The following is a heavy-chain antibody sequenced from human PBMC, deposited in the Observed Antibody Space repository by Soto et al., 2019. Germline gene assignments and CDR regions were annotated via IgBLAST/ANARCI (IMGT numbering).Heavy chain of an antibody. Sequence: EVQLVESGGGLVQPGGSLRLSCAASGFTFSSYAMHWVRQAPGKGVEYVSAISSNGGSTYYATSVKGRFTISRDNSKNTLYLQMGSLRAEDMAVYYCARGPAYYFDYWGQGTLVTVSS. CDR1: GFTFSSYA. CDR2: ISSNGGST. J-gene: IGHJ4*02. CDR3: ARGPAYYFDY. V-gene: IGHV3-64*01.